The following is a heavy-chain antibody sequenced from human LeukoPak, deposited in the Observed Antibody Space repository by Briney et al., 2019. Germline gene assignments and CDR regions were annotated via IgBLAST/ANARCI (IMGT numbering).Heavy chain of an antibody. D-gene: IGHD3-22*01. J-gene: IGHJ4*02. V-gene: IGHV3-7*01. CDR2: MNQDGSHI. CDR3: ARDLVTTIVVPYDF. Sequence: SGGSLRLSCAASGFTFRNYWMSWVRQAPGKGLEWVANMNQDGSHIYYVDSVKGRFTISRDNAKNSLYLQLGSLRAEDTAVYYCARDLVTTIVVPYDFWGQGTLVTVSS. CDR1: GFTFRNYW.